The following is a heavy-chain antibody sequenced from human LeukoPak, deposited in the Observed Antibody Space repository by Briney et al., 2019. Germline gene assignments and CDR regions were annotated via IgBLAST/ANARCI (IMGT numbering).Heavy chain of an antibody. Sequence: GGSLRLSCAASGFTFSSYSMNWVRQAPGKGLEWVGRIKSKTDGGTTDYAAPVKGRFTISRDDSKNTLYLQMNSLKTEDTAVYYCTTLYSGYDLRIGDIDYWGQGTLVTVSS. CDR1: GFTFSSYS. J-gene: IGHJ4*02. CDR2: IKSKTDGGTT. CDR3: TTLYSGYDLRIGDIDY. D-gene: IGHD5-12*01. V-gene: IGHV3-15*01.